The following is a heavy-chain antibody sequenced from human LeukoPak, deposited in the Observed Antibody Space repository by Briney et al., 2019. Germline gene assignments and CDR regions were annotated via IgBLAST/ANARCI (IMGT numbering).Heavy chain of an antibody. V-gene: IGHV3-7*04. J-gene: IGHJ4*02. D-gene: IGHD2-2*01. Sequence: PGGSLRLSCAASGFIFSSFRMNWVRQAPGKGLEWVANIKQDGSEKYYVDPVKGRFTISRDNAKNSLFLQMNSLRAEDTAVYYCVWEYCSSPSCYLLEKRVDFDYWGQGTLVTVSS. CDR2: IKQDGSEK. CDR3: VWEYCSSPSCYLLEKRVDFDY. CDR1: GFIFSSFR.